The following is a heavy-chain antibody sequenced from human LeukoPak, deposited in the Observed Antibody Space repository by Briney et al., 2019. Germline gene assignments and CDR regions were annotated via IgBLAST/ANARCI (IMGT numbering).Heavy chain of an antibody. CDR3: ARVPVLEWLLGSHWYFDL. CDR2: IYYSGST. J-gene: IGHJ2*01. CDR1: GGSISSGDYY. D-gene: IGHD3-3*01. Sequence: SETLSLTCTVSGGSISSGDYYWSWIRQPPGKGLEWIGYIYYSGSTYYNPSLKSRVTISVDTSKNQFSLKLSSVTAADTAVYYCARVPVLEWLLGSHWYFDLWGRGTLVTVSS. V-gene: IGHV4-30-4*08.